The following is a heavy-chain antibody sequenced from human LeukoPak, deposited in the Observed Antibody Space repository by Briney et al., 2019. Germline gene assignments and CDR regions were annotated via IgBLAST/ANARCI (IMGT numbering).Heavy chain of an antibody. D-gene: IGHD3-10*01. J-gene: IGHJ4*02. CDR2: IYRGGNT. V-gene: IGHV3-53*01. Sequence: HPGGSLRLSCAASGFTVSGHPMSWVRQAPGKGLEWVSVIYRGGNTYYADSVKGRFTISRDNSKNTLYLQMNSLRAEDTAVYYCAKRGSGGVLDYWGQGTLVTVSS. CDR1: GFTVSGHP. CDR3: AKRGSGGVLDY.